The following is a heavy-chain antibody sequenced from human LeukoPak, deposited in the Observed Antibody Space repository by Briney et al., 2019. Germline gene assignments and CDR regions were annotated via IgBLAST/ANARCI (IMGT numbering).Heavy chain of an antibody. D-gene: IGHD3-3*01. J-gene: IGHJ4*02. V-gene: IGHV1-24*01. CDR3: ATGYFDGTAIDY. CDR1: GYTLTELS. Sequence: ASVKVSCKVSGYTLTELSMHWVRQAPGKGLEWMGGFDPEDGETIYAQKFQGRVTMTEDTSTDTAYMELSSLRSEDTAVYYCATGYFDGTAIDYWGQGTLVTVSS. CDR2: FDPEDGET.